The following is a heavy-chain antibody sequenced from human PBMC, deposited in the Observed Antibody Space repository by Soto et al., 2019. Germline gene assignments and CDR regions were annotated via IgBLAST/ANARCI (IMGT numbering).Heavy chain of an antibody. J-gene: IGHJ1*01. D-gene: IGHD6-13*01. CDR2: INWNSVSI. V-gene: IGHV3-9*01. CDR3: SKDLYSSINPRGGYFQH. CDR1: GFNFDDYA. Sequence: EVQLVESGGGLVQPGRSLRLSCAASGFNFDDYAMHWVRQVPGKGLEWVSGINWNSVSIDYADSVKGRFTISRDNAKNSLYLQMSSLRAEDTALYYCSKDLYSSINPRGGYFQHWGQGTLVTVSS.